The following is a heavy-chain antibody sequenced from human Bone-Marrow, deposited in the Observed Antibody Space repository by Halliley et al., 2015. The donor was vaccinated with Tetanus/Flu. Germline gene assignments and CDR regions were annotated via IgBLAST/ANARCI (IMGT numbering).Heavy chain of an antibody. J-gene: IGHJ4*02. CDR2: IYPGDSDT. CDR3: ARDTRGYYYHFDY. D-gene: IGHD3-22*01. Sequence: WMGVIYPGDSDTRYRPPSQGQVTISADKSISTAYLQWSSLKASDTAMYFCARDTRGYYYHFDYWGQGTLVTVSS. V-gene: IGHV5-51*01.